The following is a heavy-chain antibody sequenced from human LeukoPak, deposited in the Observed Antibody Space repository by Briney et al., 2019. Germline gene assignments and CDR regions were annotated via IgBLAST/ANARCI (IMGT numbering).Heavy chain of an antibody. CDR1: GGTFSSYA. D-gene: IGHD3-3*01. Sequence: ASVKVSCKASGGTFSSYAISWVRQAPGRGLEWMGGIIPIFGTANYAQKFQGRVTITADESTSTAYMELSSLRSEDTAVYYCARESFDFWSSSPRGYWGQGTLVTVSS. V-gene: IGHV1-69*13. CDR2: IIPIFGTA. CDR3: ARESFDFWSSSPRGY. J-gene: IGHJ4*02.